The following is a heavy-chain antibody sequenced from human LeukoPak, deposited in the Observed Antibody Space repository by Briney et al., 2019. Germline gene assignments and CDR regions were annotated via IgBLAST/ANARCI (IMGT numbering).Heavy chain of an antibody. CDR3: ARDPTEYYDFWSGYAVSRDAFDI. CDR2: IIPIFGTA. V-gene: IGHV1-69*13. Sequence: ASVKVSCKASGGTFSSYAISWVRQAPGQGLEWMGGIIPIFGTANYAQKFQGRVTITADESTSTAYMELSSLRSEDTVVYYCARDPTEYYDFWSGYAVSRDAFDIWGQGTMVTVSS. D-gene: IGHD3-3*01. J-gene: IGHJ3*02. CDR1: GGTFSSYA.